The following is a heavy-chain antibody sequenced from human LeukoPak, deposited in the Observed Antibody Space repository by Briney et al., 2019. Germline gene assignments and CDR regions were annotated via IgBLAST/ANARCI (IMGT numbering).Heavy chain of an antibody. J-gene: IGHJ4*02. CDR2: IDHSGST. V-gene: IGHV4-34*01. CDR1: GGSFSGYY. D-gene: IGHD4/OR15-4a*01. Sequence: SETLSLTCAVYGGSFSGYYWSWIRPPPGKGLEWIGEIDHSGSTNYNPSLKSRVTISVDTSKNQFSLKLSSVTAADTAVYYCARGLYGEFDYWGQGTLVTVSS. CDR3: ARGLYGEFDY.